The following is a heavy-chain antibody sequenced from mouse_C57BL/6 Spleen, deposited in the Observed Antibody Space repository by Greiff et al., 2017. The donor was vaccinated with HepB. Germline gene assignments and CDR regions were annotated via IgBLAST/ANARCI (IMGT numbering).Heavy chain of an antibody. Sequence: EVKLMESGPELVKPGASVKISCKASGYTFTDYYMNWVKQSHGKSLEWIGDINPNNGGTSYNQKFKGKATLTVDKSSSTAYMELRSLTSEDSAVYYCARGYPWFAYWGQGTLVTVSA. CDR1: GYTFTDYY. J-gene: IGHJ3*01. V-gene: IGHV1-26*01. CDR3: ARGYPWFAY. CDR2: INPNNGGT.